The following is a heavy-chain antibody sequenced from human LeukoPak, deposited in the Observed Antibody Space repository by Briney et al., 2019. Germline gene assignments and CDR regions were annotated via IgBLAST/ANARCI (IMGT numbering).Heavy chain of an antibody. CDR2: INTDGSST. CDR1: GFTFSSYG. D-gene: IGHD1-1*01. Sequence: GGSLRLSCAASGFTFSSYGMHWVRQAPGKGLVWVSFINTDGSSTTYADSVKGRFTVSRDNAKNTLYLQMSGLRAEDTAVYYCAREWKKTGAFDYWGQGTLVTVSS. CDR3: AREWKKTGAFDY. J-gene: IGHJ4*02. V-gene: IGHV3-74*01.